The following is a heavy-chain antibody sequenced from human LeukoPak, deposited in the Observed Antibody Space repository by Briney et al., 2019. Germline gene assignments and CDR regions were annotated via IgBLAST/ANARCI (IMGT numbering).Heavy chain of an antibody. CDR3: AKGFSTHYEY. CDR2: ISGSGGST. CDR1: GFTFSTYA. J-gene: IGHJ4*02. D-gene: IGHD5/OR15-5a*01. V-gene: IGHV3-23*01. Sequence: PGGSLRLSCAASGFTFSTYAMSWVRQAPGKGLEWVSGISGSGGSTYYADSAKGRFTISRDNSKNTLFLQMNSLSAEDTAVYYCAKGFSTHYEYWGQGTLVTVSS.